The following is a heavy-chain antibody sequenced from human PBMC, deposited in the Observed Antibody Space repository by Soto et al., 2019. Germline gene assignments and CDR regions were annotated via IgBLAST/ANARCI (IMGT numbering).Heavy chain of an antibody. D-gene: IGHD3-10*01. J-gene: IGHJ6*03. CDR3: AKDAQNYYGSGSYRSLYYYYYMDV. Sequence: GGSLRLSCAASGFTFDDYAMHWVRQAPGKGLEWVSGISWNSGSIGYADSVKGRFTISRDNAKNSLYLQMNSLRAEDTALYYCAKDAQNYYGSGSYRSLYYYYYMDVWGKGTTVTVSS. CDR1: GFTFDDYA. V-gene: IGHV3-9*01. CDR2: ISWNSGSI.